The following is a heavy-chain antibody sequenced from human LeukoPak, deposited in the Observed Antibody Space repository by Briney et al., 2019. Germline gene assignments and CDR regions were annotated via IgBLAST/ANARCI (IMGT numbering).Heavy chain of an antibody. J-gene: IGHJ4*02. CDR3: ARGGHSTSWYYDY. V-gene: IGHV3-48*01. Sequence: GGSLRLSCAASGFTFSSYSMNWVRQAPGKGLEWVSYISSSSSTIYYADSVKGRFTISRDNAKNSLYLQMNSLRAEDTAVYYCARGGHSTSWYYDYWGQGTLVTVSS. D-gene: IGHD6-13*01. CDR2: ISSSSSTI. CDR1: GFTFSSYS.